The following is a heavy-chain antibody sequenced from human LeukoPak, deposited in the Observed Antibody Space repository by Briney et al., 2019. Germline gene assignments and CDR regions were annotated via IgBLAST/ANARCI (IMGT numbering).Heavy chain of an antibody. D-gene: IGHD3-10*01. CDR1: GGSFSGYY. J-gene: IGHJ4*02. Sequence: PSETLSLTCAVYGGSFSGYYWSWIRQPPGKGLEWIGEINHSGSTYYNPSLKSRVTISVDTSKNQFSLKLSSVTAADTAVYYCATKFGDYYGSYFDYWGQGTLVTVSS. CDR2: INHSGST. V-gene: IGHV4-34*01. CDR3: ATKFGDYYGSYFDY.